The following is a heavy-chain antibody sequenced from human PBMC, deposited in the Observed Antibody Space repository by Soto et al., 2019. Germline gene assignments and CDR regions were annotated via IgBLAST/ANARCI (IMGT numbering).Heavy chain of an antibody. V-gene: IGHV1-18*04. CDR2: ISAYNGNT. CDR3: ARRIVTMVRGVIVSVRFDY. J-gene: IGHJ4*02. Sequence: SGAEVKKPGASVKVSCKASGYTFTSYGISWVRQAPGQGLEWMGWISAYNGNTNYAQKLQGRVTMTTDTSTSTAYMELRSLRSDDTAVYYCARRIVTMVRGVIVSVRFDYWGQGTLVTVSS. D-gene: IGHD3-10*01. CDR1: GYTFTSYG.